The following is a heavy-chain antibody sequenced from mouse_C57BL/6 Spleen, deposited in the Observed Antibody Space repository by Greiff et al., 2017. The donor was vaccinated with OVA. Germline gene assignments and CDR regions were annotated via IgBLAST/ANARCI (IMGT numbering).Heavy chain of an antibody. CDR1: GFSLSTFGMG. V-gene: IGHV8-8*01. J-gene: IGHJ1*03. Sequence: QVTLQESGPGILQPSQTLSLTCSFSGFSLSTFGMGVGWIRQPSGMGLEWLAHIWCGDDKYYNPALKSRLTISKDTSKNKVFLQIANVDTADTATYYCARIYDWYFDVWGTGTTVTVSS. CDR2: IWCGDDK. CDR3: ARIYDWYFDV. D-gene: IGHD1-1*02.